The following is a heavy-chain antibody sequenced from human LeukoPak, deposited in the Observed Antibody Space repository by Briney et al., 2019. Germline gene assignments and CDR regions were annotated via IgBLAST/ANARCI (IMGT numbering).Heavy chain of an antibody. J-gene: IGHJ2*01. CDR2: IYSGGTT. CDR3: ARVVGRNWYLDL. V-gene: IGHV3-53*01. D-gene: IGHD1-14*01. CDR1: GITVSSNY. Sequence: GGSLRLSCAASGITVSSNYMSWVRQPPGKGLEWVSIIYSGGTTYYADSVQGRFTISRDNSKNTVYLQMNSLRVEDTAVYYCARVVGRNWYLDLWGRGTQVTVSS.